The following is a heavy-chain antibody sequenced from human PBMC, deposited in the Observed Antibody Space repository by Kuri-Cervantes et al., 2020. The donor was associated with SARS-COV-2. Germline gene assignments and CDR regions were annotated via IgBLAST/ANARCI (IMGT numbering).Heavy chain of an antibody. J-gene: IGHJ4*02. CDR2: ISGSGVGT. Sequence: LSLTCAASGFTVSSNYMSWVRQAPGKGLEWVSSISGSGVGTYYADSVKGRFTISRDNSKNTLYLQMNSLRAEDSALYYCAKVGLSFDYWGQGTLVTVSS. CDR3: AKVGLSFDY. CDR1: GFTVSSNY. V-gene: IGHV3-23*01. D-gene: IGHD2/OR15-2a*01.